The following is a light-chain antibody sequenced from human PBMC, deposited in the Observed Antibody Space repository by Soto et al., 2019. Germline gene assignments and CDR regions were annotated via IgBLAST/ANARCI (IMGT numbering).Light chain of an antibody. CDR1: QGINNY. CDR3: QNYDSLPGT. J-gene: IGKJ3*01. Sequence: DIQMTQSPSSLSASIGDRVTITCRASQGINNYLAWYQQKPGKPPVFLIYDASTLQSGVPSRFSGSGSGTDFTLTINSLQPEDVATYYCQNYDSLPGTFGPGTKVEIK. V-gene: IGKV1-27*01. CDR2: DAS.